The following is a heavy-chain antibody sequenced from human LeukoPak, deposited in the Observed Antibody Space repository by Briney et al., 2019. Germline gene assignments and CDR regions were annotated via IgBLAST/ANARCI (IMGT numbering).Heavy chain of an antibody. CDR2: ISSSSSYI. CDR1: GFTFSSYS. V-gene: IGHV3-21*01. D-gene: IGHD6-19*01. J-gene: IGHJ3*02. CDR3: ARVGYTSGWDI. Sequence: PGGSLRLSCAASGFTFSSYSMNWVRQAPVKGLEWVSSISSSSSYIYYADSVKGRFTISRDNAKNSLYLQMKSLRDEDTAVYYCARVGYTSGWDIWGQGTMVTVSS.